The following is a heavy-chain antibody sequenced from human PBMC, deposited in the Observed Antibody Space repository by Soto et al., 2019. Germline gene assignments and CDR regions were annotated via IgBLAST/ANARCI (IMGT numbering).Heavy chain of an antibody. V-gene: IGHV3-23*01. D-gene: IGHD5-18*01. Sequence: EVQLLESGGGLVQPGGSLRLSCAASGFTFSNYAMTWVRQAPGKGLEWVSVISGSGISTFYADSVKGRFTISRDNSRNTLYLQMNSLGAEDTAVYYCAKFTYQRGYAYGYRGDYWGQGTLVTVSS. CDR1: GFTFSNYA. CDR2: ISGSGIST. CDR3: AKFTYQRGYAYGYRGDY. J-gene: IGHJ4*02.